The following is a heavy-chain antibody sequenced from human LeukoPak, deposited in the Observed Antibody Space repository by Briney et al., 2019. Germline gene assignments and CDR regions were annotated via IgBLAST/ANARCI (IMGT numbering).Heavy chain of an antibody. Sequence: KASETLSLTCTVSGGSISSGSYYWSWIRQPAGKGLEWIGRIYTSGSTNYNPSLKSRVTISVDTSKNQFSLKLSSVTAADTAVYYCARNYYESSGYYPWNFDYWGQGTLVTVSS. J-gene: IGHJ4*02. V-gene: IGHV4-61*02. CDR1: GGSISSGSYY. CDR3: ARNYYESSGYYPWNFDY. D-gene: IGHD3-22*01. CDR2: IYTSGST.